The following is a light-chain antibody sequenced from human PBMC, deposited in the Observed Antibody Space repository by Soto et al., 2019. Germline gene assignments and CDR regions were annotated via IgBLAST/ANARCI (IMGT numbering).Light chain of an antibody. CDR3: CSFAGSTPS. CDR2: EGS. J-gene: IGLJ2*01. Sequence: QSALTQPASVSGSPGQSITISCTGTSSDIGNYNLVSWYQQHPGKAPKLIIYEGSKRPSGVSNRFSASKSGNTASLTISGFQAEDGADYYCCSFAGSTPSFGGGPQLTVL. CDR1: SSDIGNYNL. V-gene: IGLV2-23*01.